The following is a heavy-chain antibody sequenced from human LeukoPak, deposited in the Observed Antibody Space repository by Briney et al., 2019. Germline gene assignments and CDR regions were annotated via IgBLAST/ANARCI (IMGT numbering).Heavy chain of an antibody. CDR1: GGSISSGSYY. D-gene: IGHD3-16*02. CDR3: ARDPPSDMVTFGGVIRTLDY. CDR2: IYHSGST. J-gene: IGHJ4*02. V-gene: IGHV4-39*07. Sequence: PSETLSLTCTVSGGSISSGSYYWGWIRQPPGKGLEWIGSIYHSGSTYYNPSLKSRVTISVDTSKNQFSLKLSSVTAADTAVYYCARDPPSDMVTFGGVIRTLDYWGQGTLVTVSS.